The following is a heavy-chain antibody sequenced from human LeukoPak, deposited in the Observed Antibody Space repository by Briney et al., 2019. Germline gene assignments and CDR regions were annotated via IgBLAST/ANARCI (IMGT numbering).Heavy chain of an antibody. CDR1: GGTFSSYA. CDR3: ASGSIAAAGPTPHYFDY. J-gene: IGHJ4*02. D-gene: IGHD6-13*01. Sequence: ATVKVSCKASGGTFSSYAISWVRQAPGQGLEWMGGIILIFGTANYAQKFQGRVTITADESTNTAYMELSSLRSEDTAVYYCASGSIAAAGPTPHYFDYWGQGTLVTVSS. CDR2: IILIFGTA. V-gene: IGHV1-69*13.